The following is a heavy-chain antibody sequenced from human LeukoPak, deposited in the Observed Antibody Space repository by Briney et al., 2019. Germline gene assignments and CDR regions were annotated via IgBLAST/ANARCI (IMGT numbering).Heavy chain of an antibody. CDR1: GVSISYATYQ. J-gene: IGHJ3*02. CDR3: ARAARRSYSGSGTFYHDAFDI. V-gene: IGHV4-61*10. Sequence: SETLSLTCTVSGVSISYATYQWTWIRQSAGKGLEWIGLISKSGTTDYNPSHKSRVTISIDTSKNQFSLKLSSVTAADTAVYYCARAARRSYSGSGTFYHDAFDIWGQGTMISVSS. CDR2: ISKSGTT. D-gene: IGHD3-10*01.